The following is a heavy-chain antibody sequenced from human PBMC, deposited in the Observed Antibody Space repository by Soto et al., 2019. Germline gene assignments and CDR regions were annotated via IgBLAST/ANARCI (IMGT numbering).Heavy chain of an antibody. J-gene: IGHJ4*02. CDR3: AKDYGDYGRYFDY. D-gene: IGHD4-17*01. CDR1: GFTFSSYA. V-gene: IGHV3-23*01. CDR2: ISGSGGST. Sequence: EVQLLESGGGLVQPGGSLRLSCAASGFTFSSYAMSWVRQAPGKGLEWVSAISGSGGSTYYADSVKGRFIISRDNSKNTLYLQMNSLRAEHTAVYYCAKDYGDYGRYFDYWGQGTLVTVSS.